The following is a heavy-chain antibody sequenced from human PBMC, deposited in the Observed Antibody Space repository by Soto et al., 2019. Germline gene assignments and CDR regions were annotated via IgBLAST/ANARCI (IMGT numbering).Heavy chain of an antibody. D-gene: IGHD3-9*01. Sequence: QVQLVESGGGVVQPGRSLRLSCAASGFTFRSHAMHWVRQAPGKGLEWVAEISSDGNNKYYADSMKGRFTISRDNSKNTLYLQMNSLRAEDTAVFYCARVSVTSYALLTAFLDSWGQGTLVIVSS. J-gene: IGHJ5*01. CDR2: ISSDGNNK. CDR1: GFTFRSHA. V-gene: IGHV3-30-3*01. CDR3: ARVSVTSYALLTAFLDS.